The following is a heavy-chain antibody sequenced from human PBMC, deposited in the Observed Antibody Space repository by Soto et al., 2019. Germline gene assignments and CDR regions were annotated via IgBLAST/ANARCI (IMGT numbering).Heavy chain of an antibody. V-gene: IGHV4-34*01. CDR3: ARGPFSSGWYPDEYFQH. CDR2: INHSGST. CDR1: GGSFSGYY. D-gene: IGHD6-19*01. J-gene: IGHJ1*01. Sequence: SETLSLTCAVYGGSFSGYYWSWIRQPPGKGLEWIGEINHSGSTNYNPSLKSRVTISVDTSKNQFSLKLSSVTAADTAVYYCARGPFSSGWYPDEYFQHWGQGTLVTVSS.